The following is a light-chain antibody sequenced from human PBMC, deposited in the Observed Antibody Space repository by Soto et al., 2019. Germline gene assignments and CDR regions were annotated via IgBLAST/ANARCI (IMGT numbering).Light chain of an antibody. V-gene: IGLV2-14*01. J-gene: IGLJ2*01. CDR3: SSYAGSNNLV. Sequence: QSALTQPASVSGSPGQSITISCTGTRSDVGGYNYVSWYQQNPGKAPKLMLYEVSNRPSGVSNRFSGSKSGNTASLTVSGLQAEDEADYYCSSYAGSNNLVFGGGTKLTVL. CDR2: EVS. CDR1: RSDVGGYNY.